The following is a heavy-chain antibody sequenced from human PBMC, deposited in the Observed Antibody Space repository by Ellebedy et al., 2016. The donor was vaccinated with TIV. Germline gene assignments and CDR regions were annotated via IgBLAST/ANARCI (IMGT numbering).Heavy chain of an antibody. CDR2: IYPGDSDT. Sequence: GGSLRLSCKGSGYSFTSYWIGWVRQMPGKGLEWMGIIYPGDSDTRYSPSFQGQVTISADKSISTAYLQWSSLKASDTAMYYCARLVGSSGWGEYDYWGQGTLVTVSS. CDR1: GYSFTSYW. D-gene: IGHD6-19*01. CDR3: ARLVGSSGWGEYDY. J-gene: IGHJ4*02. V-gene: IGHV5-51*01.